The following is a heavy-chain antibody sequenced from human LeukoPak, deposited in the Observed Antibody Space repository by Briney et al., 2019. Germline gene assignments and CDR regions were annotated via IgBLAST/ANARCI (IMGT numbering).Heavy chain of an antibody. Sequence: GGSLRLSCAASGFTFSSYWMSWVRQAPGKGLEWVANIKQDGSEKYYVDSVKGRFTISRDNAKNSLYLQMNSLRAEDTAVYYCARPKDYYGSGTNFFDYWGQGTLVTVSS. D-gene: IGHD3-10*01. CDR1: GFTFSSYW. J-gene: IGHJ4*02. V-gene: IGHV3-7*01. CDR2: IKQDGSEK. CDR3: ARPKDYYGSGTNFFDY.